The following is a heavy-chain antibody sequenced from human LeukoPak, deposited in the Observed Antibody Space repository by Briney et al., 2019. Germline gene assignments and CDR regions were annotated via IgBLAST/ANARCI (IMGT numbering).Heavy chain of an antibody. CDR1: GYSFTSYW. D-gene: IGHD5/OR15-5a*01. J-gene: IGHJ3*02. V-gene: IGHV5-51*01. CDR2: IYPGDSDT. CDR3: ARDLRSTEGAFDI. Sequence: GESLKISCXGSGYSFTSYWIGWVRQMSGKGLEWMRIIYPGDSDTRYSPSFQGQVTISVDKSITTAYLQWSSLRASDTAMYYCARDLRSTEGAFDIWGQGTMVTVSS.